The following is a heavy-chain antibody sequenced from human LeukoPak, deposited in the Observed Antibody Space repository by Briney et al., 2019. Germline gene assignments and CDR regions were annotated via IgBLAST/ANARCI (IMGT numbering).Heavy chain of an antibody. V-gene: IGHV3-23*01. J-gene: IGHJ4*02. CDR3: AKERDAKGYFDY. CDR1: GFIFSTYA. CDR2: ISGSGKT. Sequence: GGSLRLSCAASGFIFSTYAMSWVRQAPGRGLEGVSAISGSGKTYYPDSVKGRFTISRDNSKNTLFLQMNGLRAEDTAVYYCAKERDAKGYFDYWGQGTLVTVSS.